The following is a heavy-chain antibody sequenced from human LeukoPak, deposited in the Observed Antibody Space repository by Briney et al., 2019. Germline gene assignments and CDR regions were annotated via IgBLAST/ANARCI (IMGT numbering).Heavy chain of an antibody. V-gene: IGHV3-23*01. Sequence: GGSLRLSCAASGFTISSHAMSWVRQAPGKGLEWVSGIIISGGSTYYADSVKGRFTISRDNSKNTLFLQMNSLRAEDTAVYYCAKEYFFDYWGQGTLVTVSS. CDR2: IIISGGST. D-gene: IGHD3-10*01. CDR1: GFTISSHA. J-gene: IGHJ4*02. CDR3: AKEYFFDY.